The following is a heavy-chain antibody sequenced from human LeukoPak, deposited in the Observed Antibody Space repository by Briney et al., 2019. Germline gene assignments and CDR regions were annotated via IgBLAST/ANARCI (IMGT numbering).Heavy chain of an antibody. CDR3: AIELIRGAKRYYYYWYGMDV. D-gene: IGHD3-10*01. V-gene: IGHV3-74*01. Sequence: PGRSLRPSCVAAGFSFSSYWMHWVRQAAGDGLVLVSLMNYDGSAPTYADSVKGRFTISRDNAKNTLYLQMNSLRAEDTAVYYCAIELIRGAKRYYYYWYGMDVWGQGTTVTVSS. CDR1: GFSFSSYW. J-gene: IGHJ6*02. CDR2: MNYDGSAP.